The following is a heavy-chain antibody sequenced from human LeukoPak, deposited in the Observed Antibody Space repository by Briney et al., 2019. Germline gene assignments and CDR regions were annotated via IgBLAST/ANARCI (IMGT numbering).Heavy chain of an antibody. V-gene: IGHV3-49*04. D-gene: IGHD6-6*01. CDR2: IRSKAYGGTP. CDR3: TRDEPTAGRRPYYYYYYMDV. CDR1: GFTFGDYA. Sequence: PGVSLRLSCTASGFTFGDYAVSWVRQAPGEGVEWVGFIRSKAYGGTPEYGAAAKGRFTISIHESKNIAYLQMNSMKTEDTAVYYCTRDEPTAGRRPYYYYYYMDVWGKGTTVTISS. J-gene: IGHJ6*03.